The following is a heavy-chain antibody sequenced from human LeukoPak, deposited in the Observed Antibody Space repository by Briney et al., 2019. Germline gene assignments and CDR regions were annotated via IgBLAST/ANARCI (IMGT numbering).Heavy chain of an antibody. CDR1: GYTFTGYY. D-gene: IGHD3-16*01. CDR3: ARESAGGLDH. V-gene: IGHV1-2*04. CDR2: INPNSGGT. Sequence: ASVKVSCKASGYTFTGYYMHWVRHGPGQGLEWMGWINPNSGGTNYAQKFQGWVTMTRETSISTAYMELSRLRSDDTAVYYCARESAGGLDHWGQGNLVTVSS. J-gene: IGHJ4*02.